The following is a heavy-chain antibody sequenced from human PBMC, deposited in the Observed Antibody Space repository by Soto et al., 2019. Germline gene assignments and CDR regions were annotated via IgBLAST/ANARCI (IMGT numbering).Heavy chain of an antibody. CDR1: GGSVSSSIYY. CDR2: IYYSGST. D-gene: IGHD2-21*02. CDR3: ARGLGDCGGDCYSDFPDY. J-gene: IGHJ4*02. V-gene: IGHV4-61*01. Sequence: PSETLSLTCTVSGGSVSSSIYYWSWIRQPPGKGLEWIGYIYYSGSTTYNPSLKSRVTISVDTSKNQFSLKVNSVTAADTAVYYCARGLGDCGGDCYSDFPDYWGQGTMVTVYS.